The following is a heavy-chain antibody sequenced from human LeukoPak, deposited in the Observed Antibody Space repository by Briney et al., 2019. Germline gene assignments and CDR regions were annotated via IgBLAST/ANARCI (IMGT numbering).Heavy chain of an antibody. CDR3: ARRGPSHPGYGWFDP. J-gene: IGHJ5*02. CDR2: IYYSGST. D-gene: IGHD5-18*01. Sequence: SETLSLTCTVSGGSISSGGYYWSWIRQHPGKGLEWIGYIYYSGSTYYNPSLKSRVTLSVDTSKNQFSLKLSSVTAADTAVYYCARRGPSHPGYGWFDPWGQGTLDTVSS. CDR1: GGSISSGGYY. V-gene: IGHV4-31*03.